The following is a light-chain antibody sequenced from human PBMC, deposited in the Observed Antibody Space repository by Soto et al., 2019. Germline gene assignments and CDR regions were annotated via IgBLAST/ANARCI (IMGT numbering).Light chain of an antibody. Sequence: QTVVTQEPSFSVSPGGTVTLTCGLSSGSVSTSYYPSWYQQTPGQAPRTLIYSTKTRSSGVPDRFSGSILGNKAALTITGAQADDESDYYCVLYMGSGISLFGGGTKLTVL. CDR3: VLYMGSGISL. CDR2: STK. J-gene: IGLJ2*01. CDR1: SGSVSTSYY. V-gene: IGLV8-61*01.